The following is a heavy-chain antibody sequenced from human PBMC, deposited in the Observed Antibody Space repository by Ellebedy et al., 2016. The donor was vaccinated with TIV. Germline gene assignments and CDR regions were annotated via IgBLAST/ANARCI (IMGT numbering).Heavy chain of an antibody. V-gene: IGHV4-59*01. CDR3: ASWGDYSGNRHFDY. J-gene: IGHJ4*02. D-gene: IGHD4-23*01. Sequence: GSLRLXXAASGFTFSDYSMNWVRLVPGKGLEWIAYYYYTGSTKYNPSLKSRVTMSVGTSNDQFSLELSSVTAADTAVYYCASWGDYSGNRHFDYWGQGILVTVSS. CDR1: GFTFSDYS. CDR2: YYYTGST.